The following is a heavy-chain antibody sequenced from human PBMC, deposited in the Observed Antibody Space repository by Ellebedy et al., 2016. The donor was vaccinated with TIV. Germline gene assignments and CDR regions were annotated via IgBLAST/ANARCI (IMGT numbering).Heavy chain of an antibody. J-gene: IGHJ4*02. CDR3: ARVYGRRDFDWLFSGY. D-gene: IGHD3-9*01. CDR2: INPNSGGT. Sequence: AASVKVSCKASGYTFTGYYMHWVRQAPGQGLEWMGWINPNSGGTNYAQKFQGRVTMTRDTCISTAYMELSRLRSDDTAVYYCARVYGRRDFDWLFSGYWGQGTLVTVSS. V-gene: IGHV1-2*02. CDR1: GYTFTGYY.